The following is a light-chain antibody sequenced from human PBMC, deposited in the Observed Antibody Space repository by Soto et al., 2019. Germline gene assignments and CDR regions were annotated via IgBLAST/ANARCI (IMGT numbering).Light chain of an antibody. V-gene: IGKV1-8*01. Sequence: AIRMTQSPSSFSASTGDRVTITCRASQGISSYLAWYQQKPGKAPKLLIYAAATLQRGAPSRFSASGSGTDVTRTISRLQSEDFATYYCQQYLSYPYTFGQGTKLE. CDR3: QQYLSYPYT. CDR2: AAA. J-gene: IGKJ2*01. CDR1: QGISSY.